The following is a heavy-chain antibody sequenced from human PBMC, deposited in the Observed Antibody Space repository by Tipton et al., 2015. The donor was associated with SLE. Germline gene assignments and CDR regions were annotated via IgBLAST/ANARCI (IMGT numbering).Heavy chain of an antibody. D-gene: IGHD5-24*01. V-gene: IGHV4-59*01. J-gene: IGHJ4*02. CDR2: IYYSGRT. CDR1: GGSISNYY. CDR3: ARGEMATMGFDY. Sequence: GLVKPSETLSLTCTVSGGSISNYYWTWIRQPPGKGLEWIGDIYYSGRTNYSPSLKIRVTISADTSKNQFSLKLSSETAADTAVYYCARGEMATMGFDYWGQGTLVTVSS.